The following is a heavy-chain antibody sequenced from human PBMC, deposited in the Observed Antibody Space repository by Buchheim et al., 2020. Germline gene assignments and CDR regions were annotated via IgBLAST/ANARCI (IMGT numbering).Heavy chain of an antibody. CDR2: ISYDGSNK. CDR3: AKDTYDLKVPAAPYYYYYGMDV. D-gene: IGHD2-2*01. J-gene: IGHJ6*02. V-gene: IGHV3-30*18. Sequence: QVQLVESGGGVVQPGRSLRLSCAASGFTFSSYGMHWVRQAPGKGLEWVAVISYDGSNKYYADSVKGRFTISRDHSKNTLYLQMNSLRAEDTAVYYCAKDTYDLKVPAAPYYYYYGMDVWGQGTT. CDR1: GFTFSSYG.